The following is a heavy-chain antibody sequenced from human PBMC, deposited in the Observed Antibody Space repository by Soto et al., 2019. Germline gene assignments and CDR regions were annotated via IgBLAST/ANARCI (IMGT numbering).Heavy chain of an antibody. V-gene: IGHV1-69*13. CDR1: GGTFSSYA. D-gene: IGHD3-16*01. Sequence: SVKVSCKASGGTFSSYAISWVRQAPGQGLEWMGGIIPIFGTANYAQKSQGRVTITADESTSTAYMELSSLRSEDTAVYYCARLGLEGHYYYGMDVWGQGTTVTVSS. CDR3: ARLGLEGHYYYGMDV. J-gene: IGHJ6*02. CDR2: IIPIFGTA.